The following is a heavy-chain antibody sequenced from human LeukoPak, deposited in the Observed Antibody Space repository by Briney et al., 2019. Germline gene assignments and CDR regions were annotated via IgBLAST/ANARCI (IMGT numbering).Heavy chain of an antibody. D-gene: IGHD2-2*03. J-gene: IGHJ6*03. CDR3: AREWVDVVVVPAAMDYYYYMDV. CDR2: IYTSGST. CDR1: GGSISSYY. Sequence: SETLSLTCTVSGGSISSYYWSWIRQPAGKGLEWIGRIYTSGSTNYNPSLKSRVTMSVNTSKNQFSLKLSSVTAADTAVYYCAREWVDVVVVPAAMDYYYYMDVWGKGTTVTVSS. V-gene: IGHV4-4*07.